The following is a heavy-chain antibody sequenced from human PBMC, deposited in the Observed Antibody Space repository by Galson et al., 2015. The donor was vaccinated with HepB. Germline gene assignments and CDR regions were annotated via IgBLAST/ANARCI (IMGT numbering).Heavy chain of an antibody. J-gene: IGHJ3*02. V-gene: IGHV3-30-3*01. CDR2: ISYDGSNK. Sequence: SLRLSCAASGFTFSSYAMHWVRQAPGKGLEWVAVISYDGSNKYYADSVKGRFTISRDNSKNTLYLQMNSLRAEDTAVYYCARSLGDYYYGSGSYFNDAFDIWGQGTMVTVSS. CDR1: GFTFSSYA. CDR3: ARSLGDYYYGSGSYFNDAFDI. D-gene: IGHD3-10*01.